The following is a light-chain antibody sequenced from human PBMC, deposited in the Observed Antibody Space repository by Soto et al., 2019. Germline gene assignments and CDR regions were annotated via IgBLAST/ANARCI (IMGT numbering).Light chain of an antibody. CDR1: PSVLYSSNNQTY. V-gene: IGKV4-1*01. CDR3: QQYYSTPLT. CDR2: WAS. J-gene: IGKJ4*01. Sequence: DIVMTQSPDSLAVSLGERATINCKSSPSVLYSSNNQTYLAWYQQKPGQPPKLLIYWASNRESGVPDRFSGSGSGTDFTLSISSLQAEDVAVYYCQQYYSTPLTFGGGTKVEIK.